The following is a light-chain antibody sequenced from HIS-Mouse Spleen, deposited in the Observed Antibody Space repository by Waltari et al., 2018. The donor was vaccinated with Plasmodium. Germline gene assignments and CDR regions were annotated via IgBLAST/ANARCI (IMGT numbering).Light chain of an antibody. J-gene: IGLJ2*01. V-gene: IGLV2-23*01. CDR2: EGS. Sequence: QSALTQPASVSGSPGPSITIPCTGTSSYVGSYYLVSWYQQHPGKAPKLMIYEGSKRPSGVSNRFAGSKSGNTASLTISGLQAEDEADYYCCSYAGSSTPVVFGGGTKLTVL. CDR1: SSYVGSYYL. CDR3: CSYAGSSTPVV.